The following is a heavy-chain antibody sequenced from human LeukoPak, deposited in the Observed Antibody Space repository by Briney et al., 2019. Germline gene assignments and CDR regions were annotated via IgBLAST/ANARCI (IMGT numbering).Heavy chain of an antibody. V-gene: IGHV1-24*01. J-gene: IGHJ1*01. CDR2: FDPEDGET. CDR1: GYTFTSCG. CDR3: ATGSMIAAAGGSIEYFQH. Sequence: ASVKVSCKASGYTFTSCGISWVRQAPGQGLEWMGGFDPEDGETIYAQKFQGRVTMTEDTSTDTAYMELSSLRSEDTAVYYCATGSMIAAAGGSIEYFQHCGQGTLVTVSS. D-gene: IGHD6-13*01.